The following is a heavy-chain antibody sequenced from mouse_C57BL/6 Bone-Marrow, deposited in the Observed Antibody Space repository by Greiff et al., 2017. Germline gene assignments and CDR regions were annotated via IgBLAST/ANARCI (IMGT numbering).Heavy chain of an antibody. CDR1: GYAFSSSW. D-gene: IGHD4-1*01. Sequence: QVQLQQSGPELVKPGASVKISCKASGYAFSSSWMNWVKQRPGKGLEWIGRIYPGDGDTTYNGKFKGKATLTADKSSSTAYMQLSSLTSEDSAVYFCARKLGRGYLGQGTTLTVSS. CDR2: IYPGDGDT. CDR3: ARKLGRGY. J-gene: IGHJ2*01. V-gene: IGHV1-82*01.